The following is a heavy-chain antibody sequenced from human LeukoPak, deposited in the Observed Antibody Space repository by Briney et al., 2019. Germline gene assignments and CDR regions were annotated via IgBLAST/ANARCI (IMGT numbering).Heavy chain of an antibody. CDR1: GGSISSGSYY. CDR3: ARAAVHNWFDP. V-gene: IGHV4-61*10. Sequence: SQTLSLTCTVSGGSISSGSYYWSWIRQPAGKGLEWIGYIYYSGSTNYNPSLKSRVTISVDTSKNQFSLKLSSVTAADTAVYYCARAAVHNWFDPWGQGTLVTVSS. D-gene: IGHD1-1*01. J-gene: IGHJ5*02. CDR2: IYYSGST.